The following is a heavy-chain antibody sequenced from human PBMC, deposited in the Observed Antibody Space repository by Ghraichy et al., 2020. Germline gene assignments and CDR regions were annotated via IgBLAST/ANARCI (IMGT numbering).Heavy chain of an antibody. Sequence: SVKVSCEASGGTFNNFAINWVRQAPGQGLQWLGMIIPLFGTTDYSQIFQDRVTITAEASTGTAYMELNSLRSEDTAVYFCARGGPVHSSDRFYAGDYSFNYMEVLGQGTTVTVSS. CDR2: IIPLFGTT. D-gene: IGHD6-19*01. CDR3: ARGGPVHSSDRFYAGDYSFNYMEV. V-gene: IGHV1-69*13. CDR1: GGTFNNFA. J-gene: IGHJ6*03.